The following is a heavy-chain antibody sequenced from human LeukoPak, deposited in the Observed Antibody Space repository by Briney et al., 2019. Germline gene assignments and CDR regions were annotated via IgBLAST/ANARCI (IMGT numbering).Heavy chain of an antibody. J-gene: IGHJ5*02. Sequence: ETLSLTCAVYGGSFSGYYWSWIRQPPGKGLEWIGYIYYSGSTNYNPSLKSRVTISVDTSKNQFSLKLSSVTAADTAVYYCARDLKSAPFDPWGQGTLVTVSS. CDR2: IYYSGST. CDR3: ARDLKSAPFDP. CDR1: GGSFSGYY. V-gene: IGHV4-59*01.